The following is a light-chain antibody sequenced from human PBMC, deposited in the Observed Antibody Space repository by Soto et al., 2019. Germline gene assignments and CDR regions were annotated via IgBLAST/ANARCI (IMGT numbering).Light chain of an antibody. V-gene: IGLV1-40*01. J-gene: IGLJ1*01. Sequence: SALTQPPSVSGAPGQRVTISCTGSSSNIGAGYDVHWYQQLPGTAPKLLIYGNSNRPSGVPDRFSGSKSGTSASLAITGLQAEDEADYHCQSYDSSLSGFYVFGTGTKVTVL. CDR3: QSYDSSLSGFYV. CDR1: SSNIGAGYD. CDR2: GNS.